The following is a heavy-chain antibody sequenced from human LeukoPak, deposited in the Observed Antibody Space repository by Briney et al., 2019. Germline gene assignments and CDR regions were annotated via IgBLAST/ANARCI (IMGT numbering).Heavy chain of an antibody. CDR3: AKDIVMSEYTGFDY. J-gene: IGHJ4*02. V-gene: IGHV3-9*01. CDR1: GFTFGDYA. Sequence: GGSLRLSCAASGFTFGDYAMHWVRQAPGKGLEWVSGISWNSGSIGYADSVKGRFTISRDNAKNSLYLQMNSLRAEDTALYYCAKDIVMSEYTGFDYWGQGTLVTVSS. D-gene: IGHD6-6*01. CDR2: ISWNSGSI.